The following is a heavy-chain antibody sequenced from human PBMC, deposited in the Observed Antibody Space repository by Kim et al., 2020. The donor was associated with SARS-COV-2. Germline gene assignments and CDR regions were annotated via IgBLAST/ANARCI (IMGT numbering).Heavy chain of an antibody. CDR3: ARDIYYAMDV. J-gene: IGHJ6*02. Sequence: ASVKVSCKVSGYTFTSHGICWVRQVPGQGLEWMGWIYNGNTNYAPKFQGRVTMTADTSTSTVYMELRSLRFDDTAVYYCARDIYYAMDVWGQGTTVAVSS. CDR2: IYNGNT. CDR1: GYTFTSHG. V-gene: IGHV1-18*01.